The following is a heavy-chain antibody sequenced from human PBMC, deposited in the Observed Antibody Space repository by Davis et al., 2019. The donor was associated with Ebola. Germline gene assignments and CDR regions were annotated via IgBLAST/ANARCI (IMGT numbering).Heavy chain of an antibody. CDR2: IYYSRST. CDR3: ARDLRYDSSGYDYYFYMDV. V-gene: IGHV4-30-4*01. CDR1: GGSFSNGDYS. Sequence: LRLSCTVSGGSFSNGDYSWSWIRQSPGKGLEWIRYIYYSRSTYYKPSLKSRVTISLDTSKNQFSLNLYAVTAADTAVYYCARDLRYDSSGYDYYFYMDVWGKGTTVTVSS. J-gene: IGHJ6*03. D-gene: IGHD3-22*01.